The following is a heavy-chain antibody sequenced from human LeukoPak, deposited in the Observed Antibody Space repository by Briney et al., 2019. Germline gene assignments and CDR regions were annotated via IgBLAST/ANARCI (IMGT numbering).Heavy chain of an antibody. CDR1: GGSISSYY. D-gene: IGHD1-7*01. Sequence: SETLSLTCTVSGGSISSYYWSWIRQPPGKGLEWIGYIYYSGSTYYNPSLKSRVTISVDTSENQFSLKLSSVTAADTAVYYCAITGTTTLTLDYWGQGTLVTVSS. J-gene: IGHJ4*02. V-gene: IGHV4-59*08. CDR3: AITGTTTLTLDY. CDR2: IYYSGST.